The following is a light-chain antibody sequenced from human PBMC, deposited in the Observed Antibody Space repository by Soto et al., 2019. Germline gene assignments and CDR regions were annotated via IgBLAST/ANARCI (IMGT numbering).Light chain of an antibody. Sequence: EIVMTQSPATLSVSPGERATLSCRASQSVSSNLAWYQQKPGQAPRLLIYGASTRATGIPARFSGSGSGTEFTLTISSLQSEEFAVYYCQKYNNWLITFGQGTRLEIK. V-gene: IGKV3-15*01. CDR2: GAS. CDR3: QKYNNWLIT. J-gene: IGKJ5*01. CDR1: QSVSSN.